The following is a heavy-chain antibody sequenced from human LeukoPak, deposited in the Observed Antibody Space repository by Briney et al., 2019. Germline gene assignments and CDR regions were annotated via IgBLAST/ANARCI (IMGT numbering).Heavy chain of an antibody. J-gene: IGHJ4*02. V-gene: IGHV3-21*01. Sequence: GGSLRLSCAASGFTFGSYSMNWVRQAPGKGLEWVSSISSSSSYIYYADSVKGRFTISRDNAKNSLYLQMNSLRAEDTAVYYCASTTREQWLLYWGQGTLVTVSS. CDR1: GFTFGSYS. CDR3: ASTTREQWLLY. CDR2: ISSSSSYI. D-gene: IGHD6-19*01.